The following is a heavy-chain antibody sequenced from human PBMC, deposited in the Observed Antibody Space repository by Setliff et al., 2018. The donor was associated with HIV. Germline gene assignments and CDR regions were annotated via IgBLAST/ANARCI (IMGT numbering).Heavy chain of an antibody. J-gene: IGHJ4*02. CDR2: IYSSGST. CDR1: GGSISSGSYY. V-gene: IGHV4-61*09. Sequence: LSLTCTVSGGSISSGSYYWNWIRQPAGKGLEWIGHIYSSGSTNYNPSLKSRVTISVDTSKNQFSLKLSSVTAADTAVYYCASYDILTGYYGHCFDYWGQGTLVTVSS. CDR3: ASYDILTGYYGHCFDY. D-gene: IGHD3-9*01.